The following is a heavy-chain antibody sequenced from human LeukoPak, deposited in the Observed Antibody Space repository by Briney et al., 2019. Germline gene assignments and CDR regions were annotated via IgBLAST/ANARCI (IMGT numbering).Heavy chain of an antibody. CDR2: IKQDGSDK. D-gene: IGHD1-26*01. CDR1: GFSFSSYW. Sequence: GGSLRLSCAASGFSFSSYWMSWVRQAPGKGLEWVANIKQDGSDKYYLTSVRGRFTISRDNAKNSLFLQMNSLRDEDTAVYYCAKDQRWESPHYLDSWGQGTLVTVSS. V-gene: IGHV3-7*03. CDR3: AKDQRWESPHYLDS. J-gene: IGHJ4*02.